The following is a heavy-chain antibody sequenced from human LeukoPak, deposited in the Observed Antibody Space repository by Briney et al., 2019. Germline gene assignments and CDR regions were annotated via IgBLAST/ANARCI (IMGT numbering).Heavy chain of an antibody. J-gene: IGHJ4*02. Sequence: GGSLRLSCAASGFTFSSYAMHWVRQGPGKGLEWVEYIAHRGSNKYYADSVEGRFTISRDNSKRTLYLQMNNLRADDTAVYYCAKDGSWSCNDWGQGAVVTVSS. CDR2: IAHRGSNK. CDR3: AKDGSWSCND. D-gene: IGHD2-8*02. CDR1: GFTFSSYA. V-gene: IGHV3-30*02.